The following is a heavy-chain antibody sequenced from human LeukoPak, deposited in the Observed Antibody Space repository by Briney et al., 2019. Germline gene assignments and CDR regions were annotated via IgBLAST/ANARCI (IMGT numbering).Heavy chain of an antibody. CDR2: INPNSAGT. J-gene: IGHJ4*02. CDR1: GYTFTGYY. CDR3: ARVRGYCSGGSCSKRFLAGGYFDY. V-gene: IGHV1-2*02. D-gene: IGHD2-15*01. Sequence: GASVKVSCKASGYTFTGYYMHWVRQAPGQGLEWMGWINPNSAGTNYAQKFQGRVTMTRDTSISTAYMELSRLRSDDTAVYYCARVRGYCSGGSCSKRFLAGGYFDYWGQGTLVTVSS.